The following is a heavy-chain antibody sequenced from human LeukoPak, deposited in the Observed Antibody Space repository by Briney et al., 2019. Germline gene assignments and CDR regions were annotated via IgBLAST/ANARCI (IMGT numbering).Heavy chain of an antibody. CDR1: GFTFKNSW. V-gene: IGHV3-7*03. Sequence: PGGSLRLSCAASGFTFKNSWMSWVRQAPGKGLEWVANIKQDGGEKYYVDSVKGRFTISRDDAKTSVYLQMNSLRAEDTAVYYCASEDHYDILTGYYGGLDYWGQGTLVTVSS. CDR2: IKQDGGEK. J-gene: IGHJ4*02. CDR3: ASEDHYDILTGYYGGLDY. D-gene: IGHD3-9*01.